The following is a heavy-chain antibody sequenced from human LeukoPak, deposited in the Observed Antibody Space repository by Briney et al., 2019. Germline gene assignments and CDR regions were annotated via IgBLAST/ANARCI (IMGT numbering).Heavy chain of an antibody. CDR3: AKGVRSGKYFYASSGYSFDS. Sequence: GGSLRLSCTTTGFTFSIYAMSWVRQAPGKGLEWVSSIGGSGSSTWYADSVKGQFTISRDNSKNTLFLQMNGLRAEDTAVYYCAKGVRSGKYFYASSGYSFDSWGQGTLVTVSS. D-gene: IGHD3-22*01. V-gene: IGHV3-23*01. CDR1: GFTFSIYA. CDR2: IGGSGSST. J-gene: IGHJ4*02.